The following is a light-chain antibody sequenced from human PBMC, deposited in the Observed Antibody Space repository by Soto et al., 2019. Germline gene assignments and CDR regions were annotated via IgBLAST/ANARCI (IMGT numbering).Light chain of an antibody. CDR3: SSYTSSRV. Sequence: QSVLTQPASVSGSPGQSITISCTGTSSDVGGYNYVSWYQQHPGKAPKLMIYEVSNRPSGVSNRFSGSKSGNTASLTISGLQAEDEDDYYCSSYTSSRVFGGGTKLTVL. CDR2: EVS. J-gene: IGLJ2*01. CDR1: SSDVGGYNY. V-gene: IGLV2-14*01.